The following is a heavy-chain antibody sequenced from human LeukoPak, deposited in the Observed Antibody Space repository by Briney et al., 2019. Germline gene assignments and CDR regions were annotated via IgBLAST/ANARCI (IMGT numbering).Heavy chain of an antibody. CDR2: IYWDDDK. J-gene: IGHJ5*02. CDR3: AHTPSPRVVLAPNWFDP. CDR1: GLSLTTSGVG. V-gene: IGHV2-5*02. D-gene: IGHD2-2*01. Sequence: SGPTLVKPTPTLTLTCSFSGLSLTTSGVGVGWIRQPPGKALQWLALIYWDDDKRYSPSLRSRLTITKDTSKNQVVLTMTNMDPVDTATYYCAHTPSPRVVLAPNWFDPWGQGTLVTVSS.